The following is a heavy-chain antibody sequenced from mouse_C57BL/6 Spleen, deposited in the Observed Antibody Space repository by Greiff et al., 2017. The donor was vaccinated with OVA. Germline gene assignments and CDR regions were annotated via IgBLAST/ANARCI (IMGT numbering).Heavy chain of an antibody. D-gene: IGHD2-1*01. Sequence: EVQLQQPGPELVKPGASVKLPCKASGYTFTDYHMDWVKQSPGKSLEWIGDINPNNGGTIYNQKFKGKATLTVDKSSSTAYMELRSLTSEDTAVYYCARAVYYGNCCDYWGQGTTLTVSS. CDR1: GYTFTDYH. CDR3: ARAVYYGNCCDY. J-gene: IGHJ2*01. CDR2: INPNNGGT. V-gene: IGHV1-18*01.